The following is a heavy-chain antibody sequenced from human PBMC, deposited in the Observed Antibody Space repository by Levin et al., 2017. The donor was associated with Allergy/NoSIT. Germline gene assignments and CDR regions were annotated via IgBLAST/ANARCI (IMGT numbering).Heavy chain of an antibody. CDR2: VNCNSGDT. Sequence: ASVKVSCEAAGYTFTDHYMHWVRQAPGQGLEWMGWVNCNSGDTHYAQKFQDRVTMTRDTSITTAYTEVSSLRFDDTALYFCARNDYGDYVQNFDYWGQGTLVTVSS. CDR3: ARNDYGDYVQNFDY. V-gene: IGHV1-2*02. D-gene: IGHD4-17*01. J-gene: IGHJ4*02. CDR1: GYTFTDHY.